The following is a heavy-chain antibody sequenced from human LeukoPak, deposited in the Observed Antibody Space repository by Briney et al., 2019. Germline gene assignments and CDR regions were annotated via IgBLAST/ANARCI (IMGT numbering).Heavy chain of an antibody. D-gene: IGHD3-9*01. Sequence: GGSLRLSCAASGFTFSSCSMNWVRQAPGKGLEWVSSISSSSSYIYYADSVKGRFTISRDNAKNSLYLQMNSLRAEDTAVYYCARDHPYYDILTGYYISGTDYWGQGTLVTVSS. CDR1: GFTFSSCS. CDR3: ARDHPYYDILTGYYISGTDY. V-gene: IGHV3-21*01. CDR2: ISSSSSYI. J-gene: IGHJ4*02.